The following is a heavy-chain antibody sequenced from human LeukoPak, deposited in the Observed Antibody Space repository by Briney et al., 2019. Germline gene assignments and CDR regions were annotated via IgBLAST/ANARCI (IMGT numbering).Heavy chain of an antibody. J-gene: IGHJ4*02. CDR3: ARVGHRKAAAGVFDY. V-gene: IGHV4-4*02. D-gene: IGHD6-13*01. CDR2: IYQSGSP. CDR1: GASISSPFW. Sequence: PSGTLSLTCAVSGASISSPFWWSWVRPTPGKGLEWIGEIYQSGSPNYNPSLKSRVTMSVDKSKNLVFLRLMSVTAADTAVYYCARVGHRKAAAGVFDYWGQGTLVTVSS.